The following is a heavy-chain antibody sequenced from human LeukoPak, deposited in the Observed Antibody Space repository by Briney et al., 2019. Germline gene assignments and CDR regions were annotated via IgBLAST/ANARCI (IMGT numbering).Heavy chain of an antibody. Sequence: GGSLRLSCAASGFTFNSYNMNWVRQAPGKGLEWVSSITSTSSYTFYADSVKGRFTISRDNAKNSLYLHLNSLRDEDTAVYYCAKAARYCSGGNCYSFDPWGQGALVTVSS. J-gene: IGHJ5*02. CDR1: GFTFNSYN. D-gene: IGHD2-15*01. CDR3: AKAARYCSGGNCYSFDP. V-gene: IGHV3-21*04. CDR2: ITSTSSYT.